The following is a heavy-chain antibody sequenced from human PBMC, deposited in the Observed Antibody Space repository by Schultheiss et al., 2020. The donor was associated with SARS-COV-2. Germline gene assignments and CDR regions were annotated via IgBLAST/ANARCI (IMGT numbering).Heavy chain of an antibody. V-gene: IGHV5-51*01. D-gene: IGHD3-10*01. J-gene: IGHJ6*02. CDR2: IYPGDSDT. CDR3: ARRGYYGSGSGYYGMDV. CDR1: GYSFTSYW. Sequence: GGSLRLSCKGSGYSFTSYWIGWVRQMPGKGLEWMGIIYPGDSDTRYSPSFQGQVTISVDKSISTAYVQWSSLKASDTAMYYCARRGYYGSGSGYYGMDVWGQGTTVTVSS.